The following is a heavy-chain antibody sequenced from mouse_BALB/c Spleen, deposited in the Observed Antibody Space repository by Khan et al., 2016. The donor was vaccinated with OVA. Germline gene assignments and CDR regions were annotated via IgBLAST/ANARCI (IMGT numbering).Heavy chain of an antibody. V-gene: IGHV1S136*01. J-gene: IGHJ2*01. CDR2: INPYNGAT. Sequence: EVQLQQSGPDLVKPGTSVKMSCKASGYIFTNYLIHWVKQKPGQGLEWIGYINPYNGATKYNEKFKGKATLTSDKSSITAYMELSSLTSEDSAFYSCARGNWQSYYFDYWGQGTTLTVSS. CDR3: ARGNWQSYYFDY. CDR1: GYIFTNYL. D-gene: IGHD4-1*01.